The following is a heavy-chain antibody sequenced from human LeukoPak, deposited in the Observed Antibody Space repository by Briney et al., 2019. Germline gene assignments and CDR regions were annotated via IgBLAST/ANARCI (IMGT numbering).Heavy chain of an antibody. CDR2: IYTNGDT. V-gene: IGHV3-53*01. Sequence: GGSLRLSCAVSGFSVSSKYMSWVRQAPGKRLEWVSVIYTNGDTYDADAVKGRFTISRDDSENTVYLQMNSLRAEDTAMYYCARESGSYEEWGQGTLVTVPS. CDR3: ARESGSYEE. J-gene: IGHJ4*02. D-gene: IGHD1-26*01. CDR1: GFSVSSKY.